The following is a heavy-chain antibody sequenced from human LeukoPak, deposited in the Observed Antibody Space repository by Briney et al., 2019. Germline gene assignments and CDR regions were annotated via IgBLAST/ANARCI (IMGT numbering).Heavy chain of an antibody. CDR2: IYLSGST. J-gene: IGHJ5*02. Sequence: SETLSLTCAVSGGSISSTNWWSWVRQPPGKGLEWIGEIYLSGSTNYSPSLKSRLTISVDRSKNQFSLTLRFVTAADTAVYYCARGVGRGSSADWFDPWGQGTLVTVSS. CDR3: ARGVGRGSSADWFDP. V-gene: IGHV4-4*02. D-gene: IGHD3-10*01. CDR1: GGSISSTNW.